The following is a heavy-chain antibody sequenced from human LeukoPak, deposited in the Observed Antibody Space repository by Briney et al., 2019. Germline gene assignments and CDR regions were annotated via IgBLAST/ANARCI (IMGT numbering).Heavy chain of an antibody. V-gene: IGHV3-30*04. Sequence: GGSLRLSCAASGFTFSNHAMNWVRQAPGKGLEWVAVISYDGSNKYYADSVKGRFTISRDNSKNTLYLQMNSLRAEDTAVYYCAREVPFKAGAFDYWGQGTLVTVSS. CDR1: GFTFSNHA. D-gene: IGHD6-19*01. CDR2: ISYDGSNK. J-gene: IGHJ4*02. CDR3: AREVPFKAGAFDY.